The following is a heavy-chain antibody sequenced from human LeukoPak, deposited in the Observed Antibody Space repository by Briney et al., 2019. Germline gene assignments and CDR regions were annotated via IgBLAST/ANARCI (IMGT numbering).Heavy chain of an antibody. CDR3: ARGSNGFDY. J-gene: IGHJ4*02. CDR1: GFTFNSHG. Sequence: GGSLRLSCAASGFTFNSHGMHWVRQAPGKGLEWVAVISYDGSNKYYGDSVKGRFTISRDNSKNTLYLQMNSLRAEDTAVYYCARGSNGFDYWGQGTLVTVSS. CDR2: ISYDGSNK. D-gene: IGHD4/OR15-4a*01. V-gene: IGHV3-30*03.